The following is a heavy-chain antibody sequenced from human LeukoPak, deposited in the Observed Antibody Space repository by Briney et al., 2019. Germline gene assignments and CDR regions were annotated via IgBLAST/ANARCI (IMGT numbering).Heavy chain of an antibody. CDR2: ISGSAIST. D-gene: IGHD1-26*01. Sequence: GGSLRLSCAASGFTFSSYAMSWVRQAPGKGLEWVSAISGSAISTSYADSVKGRFTISRDNSKNTLYLQMNSLRAEDTAVYYCAKGTGIVGATSDAFDIWGQGTMVTVSS. CDR3: AKGTGIVGATSDAFDI. J-gene: IGHJ3*02. V-gene: IGHV3-23*01. CDR1: GFTFSSYA.